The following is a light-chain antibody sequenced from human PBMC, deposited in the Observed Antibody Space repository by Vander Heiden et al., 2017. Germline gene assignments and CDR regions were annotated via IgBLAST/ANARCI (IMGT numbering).Light chain of an antibody. Sequence: AIRMTQPPSSLSASVGDRVAITCRASQDIGDELSWYQQRPGKAPNLLIYGTSVLHAGVPSRFSGRGSGTDFTLTISSLQPEDSGLYYCLQDDEYPFTFGPGTKVEI. V-gene: IGKV1-6*01. CDR3: LQDDEYPFT. CDR1: QDIGDE. J-gene: IGKJ3*01. CDR2: GTS.